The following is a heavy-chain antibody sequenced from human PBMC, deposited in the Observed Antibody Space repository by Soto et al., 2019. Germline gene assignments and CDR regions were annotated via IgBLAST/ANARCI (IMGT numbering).Heavy chain of an antibody. J-gene: IGHJ6*02. CDR2: MFYSGLT. Sequence: SETLSLTCSVSGYSVTSSDYYWAWIRQPPGKGLEWIGSMFYSGLTYYNPSLKGRVTLSVDTSKNQFSVRLNSVTAADTAVYYCAPLSVSLSGPYGIHVWGQGTTVTVSS. D-gene: IGHD2-15*01. V-gene: IGHV4-39*01. CDR1: GYSVTSSDYY. CDR3: APLSVSLSGPYGIHV.